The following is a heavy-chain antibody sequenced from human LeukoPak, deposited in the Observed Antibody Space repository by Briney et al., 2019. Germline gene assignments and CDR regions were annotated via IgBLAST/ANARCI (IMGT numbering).Heavy chain of an antibody. Sequence: GESLGLSCAASGFTFSSYGMSWVSQAPGKGLEWVSAISGSGGSTYYADSVKGRFTISRDNSKNTLYLQMNSLRAEDTAVYYCARGPGLAVTGTDWGQGTLVTVSS. CDR1: GFTFSSYG. CDR2: ISGSGGST. J-gene: IGHJ4*02. D-gene: IGHD6-19*01. CDR3: ARGPGLAVTGTD. V-gene: IGHV3-23*01.